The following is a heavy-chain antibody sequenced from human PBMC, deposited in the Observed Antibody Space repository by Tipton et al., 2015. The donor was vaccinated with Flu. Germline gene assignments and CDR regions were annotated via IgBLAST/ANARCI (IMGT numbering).Heavy chain of an antibody. J-gene: IGHJ4*02. Sequence: SLRLSCVVSGFTVSSKNMNWVRQAPGKGLEWVSLIYSGGTTYHAESVKGRFTISRDNSKNTLYLQMKSLRAEDTAVYYCARAATRPPFPFDYWGQGTLVTVSS. D-gene: IGHD1-26*01. CDR1: GFTVSSKN. CDR2: IYSGGTT. CDR3: ARAATRPPFPFDY. V-gene: IGHV3-66*01.